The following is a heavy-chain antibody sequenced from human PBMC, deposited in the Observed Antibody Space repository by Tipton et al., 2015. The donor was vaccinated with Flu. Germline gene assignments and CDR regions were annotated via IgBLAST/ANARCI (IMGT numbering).Heavy chain of an antibody. CDR2: INHSGST. D-gene: IGHD2-2*01. CDR1: GGSFSGYY. CDR3: ARHLKVLVVPAARGAFDY. J-gene: IGHJ4*02. Sequence: TLSLTCAVYGGSFSGYYWSWIRRPPGKGLEWIGEINHSGSTNYNPSLKSRVTISVDTSKNQFSLKLSSVTAADTAVYYCARHLKVLVVPAARGAFDYWGQGTLVTVSS. V-gene: IGHV4-34*01.